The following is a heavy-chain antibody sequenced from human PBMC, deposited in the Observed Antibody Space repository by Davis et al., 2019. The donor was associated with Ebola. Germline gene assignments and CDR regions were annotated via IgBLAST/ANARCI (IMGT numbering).Heavy chain of an antibody. J-gene: IGHJ5*02. V-gene: IGHV4-61*08. CDR3: ARLFDDSSGYYYQHWFDP. CDR1: GGSISSGGYY. D-gene: IGHD3-22*01. CDR2: VDYSGST. Sequence: SETLSLTCTVSGGSISSGGYYWSWIRQPPGKGLEWIGYVDYSGSTNYNPSLKSRVTISVDTSKNQFSLKLCSVTAADTAVYYCARLFDDSSGYYYQHWFDPWGQGTLVTVSS.